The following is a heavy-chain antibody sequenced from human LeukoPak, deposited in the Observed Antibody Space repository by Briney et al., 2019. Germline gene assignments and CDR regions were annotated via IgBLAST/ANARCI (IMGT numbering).Heavy chain of an antibody. CDR3: ARIINEDCSGDY. V-gene: IGHV2-70*11. Sequence: TLSLTCTVSGGSISSYYWSWIRQPPGKALEWLARIDWDDDKYYSTSLKTRLTISKDTSKNQVVLTMTNMDPVDTATYYCARIINEDCSGDYWGQGTLVTVSS. CDR1: GGSISSYYW. J-gene: IGHJ4*02. D-gene: IGHD2-21*02. CDR2: IDWDDDK.